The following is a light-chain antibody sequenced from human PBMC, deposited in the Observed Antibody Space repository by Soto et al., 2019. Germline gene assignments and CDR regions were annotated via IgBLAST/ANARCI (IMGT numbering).Light chain of an antibody. CDR1: QSVFYSSNNKNY. CDR3: QQYYSLPLT. V-gene: IGKV4-1*01. J-gene: IGKJ4*01. CDR2: WAS. Sequence: DIVMTQSPESLAVSLGERATINCKSSQSVFYSSNNKNYLTWYQQKPGQPPKLLIYWASTRESGVPDRFSGSGSETDFTLTISSLQVEDVAVYYCQQYYSLPLTFGGGTKVEIK.